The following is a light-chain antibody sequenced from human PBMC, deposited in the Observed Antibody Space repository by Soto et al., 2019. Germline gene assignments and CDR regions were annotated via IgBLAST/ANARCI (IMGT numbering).Light chain of an antibody. CDR2: AAD. V-gene: IGKV1-39*01. CDR1: QSITNY. J-gene: IGKJ1*01. CDR3: QQSYDMPWT. Sequence: DKRKSLAPVSPPSTLKETVTITFRASQSITNYLTWFQQKPGKAPSLLIFAADNLQDGVPSRFSGSGSGRDFSLTISSLQPEDFATYYCQQSYDMPWTFGQGTKVDIK.